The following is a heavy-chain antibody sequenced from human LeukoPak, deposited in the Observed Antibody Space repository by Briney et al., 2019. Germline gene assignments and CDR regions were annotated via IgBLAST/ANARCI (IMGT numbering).Heavy chain of an antibody. CDR2: IIPIFGTA. J-gene: IGHJ4*02. Sequence: SVKVSCKASGYTFTSYYMHWVRQAPGQGLEWMGGIIPIFGTANYAQKFQGRVTITADESTSTAYMELSSLRSEDTAVYYCARGFSGSYYAHFDYWGQGTLVTVSS. CDR1: GYTFTSYY. CDR3: ARGFSGSYYAHFDY. D-gene: IGHD1-26*01. V-gene: IGHV1-69*13.